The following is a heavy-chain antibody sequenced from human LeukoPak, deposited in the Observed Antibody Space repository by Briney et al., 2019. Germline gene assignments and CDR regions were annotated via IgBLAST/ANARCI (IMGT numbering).Heavy chain of an antibody. CDR1: GFTFSSNA. CDR2: ITGDTGST. Sequence: GGSLRLSCAASGFTFSSNAMSWVRQAPGKGLEWVSVITGDTGSTYYADSVKGRFTISRDNSKNTLSLQMNSLRAEDTAVYYCAKDAVAPGSGGDYFDYWGQGTLVTVSS. CDR3: AKDAVAPGSGGDYFDY. J-gene: IGHJ4*02. V-gene: IGHV3-23*01. D-gene: IGHD3-10*01.